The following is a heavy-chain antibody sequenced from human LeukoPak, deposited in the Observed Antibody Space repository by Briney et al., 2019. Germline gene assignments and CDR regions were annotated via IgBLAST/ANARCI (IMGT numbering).Heavy chain of an antibody. CDR3: ARDLPDSYGPEGNWYFDL. CDR2: INPSGGST. V-gene: IGHV1-46*01. J-gene: IGHJ2*01. D-gene: IGHD5-18*01. Sequence: ASVKVSCKASGGTFSSYAISWVRQAPGQGLEWMGIINPSGGSTSYAQKFQGRVTMTRDTSTSTVYMELSSLRAEDTAVYYCARDLPDSYGPEGNWYFDLWGRGTLVTVSS. CDR1: GGTFSSYA.